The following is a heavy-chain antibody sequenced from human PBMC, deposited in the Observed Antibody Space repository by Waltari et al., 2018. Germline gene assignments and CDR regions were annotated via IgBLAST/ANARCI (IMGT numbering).Heavy chain of an antibody. Sequence: EVRLVESGGGLVQPGGSLRLSCAASGFTFNNYWIPWVRPAPGKGLVWVAYVNNEGTHTAYVDAVKGRFTASRDNAKNTLYLQMNSLRVEDTAVYYCARGGLAGATPDYWGQGTLVTVSS. CDR3: ARGGLAGATPDY. CDR1: GFTFNNYW. D-gene: IGHD1-26*01. V-gene: IGHV3-74*03. CDR2: VNNEGTHT. J-gene: IGHJ4*02.